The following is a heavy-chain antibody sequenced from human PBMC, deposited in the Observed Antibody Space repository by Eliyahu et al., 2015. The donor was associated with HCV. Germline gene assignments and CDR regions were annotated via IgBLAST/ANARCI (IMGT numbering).Heavy chain of an antibody. CDR3: TGGWSGFGPLGDY. J-gene: IGHJ4*02. V-gene: IGHV4-39*01. Sequence: QLQLLESGPGLVKPSETLSLXCSVFGDSVKRKAFYWGWIRXXPXNGLEWIASVHYRGNTFYNPSLQGQVTISVDTSKNQFSLNLTSVTAADMAMYYCTGGWSGFGPLGDYWGQGTLVTVSS. CDR1: GDSVKRKAFY. D-gene: IGHD3-3*01. CDR2: VHYRGNT.